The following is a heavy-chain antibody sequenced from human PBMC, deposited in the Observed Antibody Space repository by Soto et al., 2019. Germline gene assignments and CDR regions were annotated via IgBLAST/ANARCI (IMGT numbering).Heavy chain of an antibody. Sequence: QLQLQESGPGLVKPSETLSLTCTVSGGSISCNTYYWGWIRQSPGKGLAWIGSIYYSGSTYYNPSLKSRVTISVDTSKNQFSLRLSSVTAADTAVYYCARGGAHYYGSGSPLDYWGQGTLVTVSS. V-gene: IGHV4-39*01. D-gene: IGHD3-10*01. CDR3: ARGGAHYYGSGSPLDY. J-gene: IGHJ4*02. CDR2: IYYSGST. CDR1: GGSISCNTYY.